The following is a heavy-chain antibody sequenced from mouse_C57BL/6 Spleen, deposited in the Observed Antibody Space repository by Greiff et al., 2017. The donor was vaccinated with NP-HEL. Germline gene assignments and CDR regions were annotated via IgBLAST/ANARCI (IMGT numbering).Heavy chain of an antibody. J-gene: IGHJ2*01. CDR2: FYPGSGSI. CDR3: ARHEDEDWDGYYYFDY. D-gene: IGHD2-3*01. Sequence: QVQLQQSGAELVKPGASVKLSCKASGYTFTEYTIHWVKQRSGQGLEWIGWFYPGSGSIKYNEKFKDKATLTADKSSSTVYMELSRLTSEDSAVYFCARHEDEDWDGYYYFDYWGQGTTLTVSS. CDR1: GYTFTEYT. V-gene: IGHV1-62-2*01.